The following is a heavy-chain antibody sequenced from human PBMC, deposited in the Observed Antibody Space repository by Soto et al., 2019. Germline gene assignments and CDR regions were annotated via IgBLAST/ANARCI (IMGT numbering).Heavy chain of an antibody. CDR2: MNPNSGNT. CDR1: GYTFTSYD. J-gene: IGHJ4*02. D-gene: IGHD4-4*01. Sequence: QVQLVQSGAEVKKPGASLKDSCKSSGYTFTSYDFNWVRQATGQGLEWMGWMNPNSGNTGYSQKFQGRVTMTRNTSISTAYRELSSLRSEDTAVYYCARGCYDYSIHFDYWGQGTLVTVSS. CDR3: ARGCYDYSIHFDY. V-gene: IGHV1-8*01.